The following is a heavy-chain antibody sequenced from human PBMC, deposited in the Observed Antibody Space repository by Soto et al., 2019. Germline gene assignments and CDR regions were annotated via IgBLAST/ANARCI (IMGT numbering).Heavy chain of an antibody. CDR1: GFTFGSYD. Sequence: GGSLRLSCAASGFTFGSYDIHWVRQATGKGLEWVSAIGTAGDTYYPGSVKGRFTISRENAKNSLYLQMNSLRAGDTAVYYCARVNAVAGYYYGMDVWGQGTTVTVSS. V-gene: IGHV3-13*01. J-gene: IGHJ6*02. D-gene: IGHD6-19*01. CDR3: ARVNAVAGYYYGMDV. CDR2: IGTAGDT.